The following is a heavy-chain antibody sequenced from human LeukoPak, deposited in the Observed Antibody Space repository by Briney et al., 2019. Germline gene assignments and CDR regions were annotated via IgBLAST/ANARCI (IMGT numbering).Heavy chain of an antibody. J-gene: IGHJ4*02. CDR1: GGSFSDYY. D-gene: IGHD3-22*01. Sequence: TSETLSLTCTVDGGSFSDYYWTWIRQPPGKGLEWIGEINHSGSTNYNPSLKGRITISLDTSKNQFSLRLTSVTAADTAVYYCARLSIYYSESSGYDYWGRGTLVTVSS. V-gene: IGHV4-34*01. CDR3: ARLSIYYSESSGYDY. CDR2: INHSGST.